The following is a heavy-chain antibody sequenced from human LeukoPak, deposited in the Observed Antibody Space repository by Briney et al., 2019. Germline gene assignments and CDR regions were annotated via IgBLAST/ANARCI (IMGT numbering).Heavy chain of an antibody. V-gene: IGHV1-8*01. D-gene: IGHD2-2*01. CDR1: GYTFTSYD. J-gene: IGHJ6*03. CDR2: MNPNSGNT. Sequence: ASVKVSCKASGYTFTSYDINWVRQAIGQGLEWMGWMNPNSGNTGYAQKFQGRVTMTRNTSISTAYMELSSLRSEDTAVYYCARGVYCSSTSCRYPPKYYYYMDVWGKGVTVTVSS. CDR3: ARGVYCSSTSCRYPPKYYYYMDV.